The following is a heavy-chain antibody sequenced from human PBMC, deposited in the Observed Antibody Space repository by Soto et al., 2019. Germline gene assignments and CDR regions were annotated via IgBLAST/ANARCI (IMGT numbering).Heavy chain of an antibody. CDR1: GLTFINYA. D-gene: IGHD4-17*01. Sequence: EVQLLESGGGLIQPGGSLRLSCTASGLTFINYAMNWVRQAPGKGLEWVSGTSGGGDVAFYADSVKGRFAISRDNSKNALDLQMNSLRAEDTAIYYCVKKSIGTVTNPVYWSFDLWGRGTLVTVSS. CDR3: VKKSIGTVTNPVYWSFDL. V-gene: IGHV3-23*01. CDR2: TSGGGDVA. J-gene: IGHJ2*01.